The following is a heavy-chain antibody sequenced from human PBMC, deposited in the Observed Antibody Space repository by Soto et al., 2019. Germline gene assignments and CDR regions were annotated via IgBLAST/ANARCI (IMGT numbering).Heavy chain of an antibody. CDR3: ARDSKDSSGLWAFDI. CDR2: IIPIFGTA. J-gene: IGHJ3*02. D-gene: IGHD3-22*01. Sequence: SVKVSCKSSGGTFSSYAISCVRQAPGQGLEWMGGIIPIFGTANYAQKFQGRVTITADKSTSTAYMELSSLRSEDTAVYYCARDSKDSSGLWAFDIWGQGTMVTVSS. CDR1: GGTFSSYA. V-gene: IGHV1-69*06.